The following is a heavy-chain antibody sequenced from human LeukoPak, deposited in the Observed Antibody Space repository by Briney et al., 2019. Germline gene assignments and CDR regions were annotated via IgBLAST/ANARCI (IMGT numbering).Heavy chain of an antibody. Sequence: GASVKVSCKASGGTFSSYAISWVRQAPGQGLEWMGGIIPIFGTANYAQKFQGRVTITTDESTSTAYMELSSLRSEDTAVYYCATTTFKIFGGFDYWGQGTLVTVSS. CDR3: ATTTFKIFGGFDY. J-gene: IGHJ4*02. D-gene: IGHD3-3*01. CDR1: GGTFSSYA. CDR2: IIPIFGTA. V-gene: IGHV1-69*05.